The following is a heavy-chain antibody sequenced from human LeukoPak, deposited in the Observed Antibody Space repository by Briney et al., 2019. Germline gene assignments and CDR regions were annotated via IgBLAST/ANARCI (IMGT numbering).Heavy chain of an antibody. D-gene: IGHD6-19*01. CDR2: IKSKTDGGTT. CDR3: ATEISAWYYFDY. CDR1: GFTLSNAW. Sequence: GGSLRLSCAASGFTLSNAWMSWVRQAPGKGLEWVGRIKSKTDGGTTDYAAPVKGRFTISRDDSNNTVYLQMNSLKTEDTAVYYCATEISAWYYFDYWGQGTLVTVSS. J-gene: IGHJ4*02. V-gene: IGHV3-15*01.